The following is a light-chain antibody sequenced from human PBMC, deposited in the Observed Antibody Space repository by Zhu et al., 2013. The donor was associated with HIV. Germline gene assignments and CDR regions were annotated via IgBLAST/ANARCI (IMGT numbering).Light chain of an antibody. CDR2: GPS. J-gene: IGKJ4*01. Sequence: DILLTQSPGTLSLSPGERATLSCRASESVSSGHLTWYQQKPGQAPRLLFYGPSSRATGIPDRFSASGSGTDFTLTITRLEPEDFAMYYCQYYGTSPPVTFGGGTEGGDQT. CDR1: ESVSSGH. CDR3: QYYGTSPPVT. V-gene: IGKV3-20*01.